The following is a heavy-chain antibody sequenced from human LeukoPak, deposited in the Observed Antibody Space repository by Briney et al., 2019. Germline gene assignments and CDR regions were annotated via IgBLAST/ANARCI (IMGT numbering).Heavy chain of an antibody. J-gene: IGHJ5*02. V-gene: IGHV4-34*01. CDR3: ARHRKGYYDSTAGFDP. CDR1: GGSFRGYY. Sequence: SETLSLTCAVYGGSFRGYYWSWIRQPPGKGLEWIGEINHSGSTNYNPSLTSEVTISVDTSKNQFSLKLSSVTAADTAVYYCARHRKGYYDSTAGFDPWGQGTLVTVSS. CDR2: INHSGST. D-gene: IGHD3-22*01.